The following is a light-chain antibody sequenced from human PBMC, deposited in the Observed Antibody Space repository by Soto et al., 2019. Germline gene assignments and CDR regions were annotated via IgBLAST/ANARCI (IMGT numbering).Light chain of an antibody. Sequence: EIVMTQSPVTLSVSPGERATLSCRASQSFSARFLAWYQHRPGQAPRLLISATSTRAPGIPDRFSGSGSGTDFTLTINNLQPEDFATYYCQQNYNTPPFTFGPGTKVDIK. CDR1: QSFSARF. CDR2: ATS. CDR3: QQNYNTPPFT. V-gene: IGKV3D-7*01. J-gene: IGKJ3*01.